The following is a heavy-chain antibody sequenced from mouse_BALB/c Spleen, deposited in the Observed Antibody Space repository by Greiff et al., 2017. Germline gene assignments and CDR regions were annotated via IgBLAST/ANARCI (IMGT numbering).Heavy chain of an antibody. J-gene: IGHJ3*01. V-gene: IGHV3-6*02. CDR2: ISYDGSN. Sequence: ESGPGLVKPSQSLSLTCSVTGYSITSGYYWNWIRQFPGNKLEWMGYISYDGSNNYNPSLKNRISITRDTSKNQFFLKLNSVTTEDTATYYCAPLLRYPAWFAYWGQGTLVTVSA. CDR1: GYSITSGYY. D-gene: IGHD1-1*01. CDR3: APLLRYPAWFAY.